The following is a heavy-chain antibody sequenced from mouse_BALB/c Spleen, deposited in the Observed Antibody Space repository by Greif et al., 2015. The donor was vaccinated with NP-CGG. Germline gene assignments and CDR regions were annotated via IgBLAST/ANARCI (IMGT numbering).Heavy chain of an antibody. J-gene: IGHJ4*01. D-gene: IGHD2-4*01. CDR1: GYTFSSYW. CDR3: ARTPYDYSDPYAMDY. CDR2: ILPGSGST. Sequence: QVQLKHSGAELMKPGASVKISCKATGYTFSSYWIEWVKQRPGHGLEWIGEILPGSGSTNYNEKFKGKATFTADTSSNTAYMQLSSLTSEDSAVYYCARTPYDYSDPYAMDYWGQGTSVTVSS. V-gene: IGHV1-9*01.